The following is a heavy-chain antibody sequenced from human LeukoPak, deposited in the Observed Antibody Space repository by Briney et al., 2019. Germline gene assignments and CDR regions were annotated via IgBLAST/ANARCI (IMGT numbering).Heavy chain of an antibody. Sequence: GGSLRLSCAASGFTFSSYEMNWVRQAPGKGLEWVSYIGSSGRTIYYADSVKGRFTISRDNSKNTLYLQMNSLRAEDTAVYYCARDLVNFWGQGTLVTVSS. CDR2: IGSSGRTI. V-gene: IGHV3-48*03. CDR3: ARDLVNF. D-gene: IGHD6-6*01. CDR1: GFTFSSYE. J-gene: IGHJ4*02.